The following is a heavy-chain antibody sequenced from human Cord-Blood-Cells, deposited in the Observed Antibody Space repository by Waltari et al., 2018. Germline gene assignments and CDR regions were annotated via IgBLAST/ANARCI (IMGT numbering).Heavy chain of an antibody. CDR2: IKQDGSEK. CDR1: GFTFSSYW. J-gene: IGHJ4*02. V-gene: IGHV3-7*01. Sequence: EVQLVESGGGLVQPGGSLRLSCAASGFTFSSYWLSWVRPAPGKGLEWVANIKQDGSEKYYVDSVKGRFTISRDNAKNSLYLQMNSLRAEDTAVYYCARGSFYLGSRFDYWGQGTLVTVSS. CDR3: ARGSFYLGSRFDY. D-gene: IGHD7-27*01.